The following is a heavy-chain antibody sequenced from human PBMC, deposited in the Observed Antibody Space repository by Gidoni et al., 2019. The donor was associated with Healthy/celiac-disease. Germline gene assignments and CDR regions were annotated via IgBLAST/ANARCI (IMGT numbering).Heavy chain of an antibody. CDR2: ISGSGVST. Sequence: DVQLLASGGGLVQPGGSLSFSCAASGSTSSRHAMSWVCQAPGQGLVWVSAISGSGVSTYCADSMKGRFTISRDNSKNTLYLQMNSLRAEDTAGYNCAKTESPYSRSRFSFDPWGQGTLVTVSS. J-gene: IGHJ5*02. V-gene: IGHV3-23*01. D-gene: IGHD6-13*01. CDR3: AKTESPYSRSRFSFDP. CDR1: GSTSSRHA.